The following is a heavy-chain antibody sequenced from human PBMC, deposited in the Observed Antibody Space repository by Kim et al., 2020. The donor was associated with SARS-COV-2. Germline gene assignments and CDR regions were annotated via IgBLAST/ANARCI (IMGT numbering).Heavy chain of an antibody. D-gene: IGHD2-15*01. V-gene: IGHV4-31*03. Sequence: SETLSLTCTVSGGSISSGGYYWSWIRQHPGKGLEWIGYIYYSGSTYYNPSLKSRVTISVDTSKNQFSLKLSSVTAADTAVYYCARGVGLWGVAEKGWFDPWGQGTLVTVSS. CDR3: ARGVGLWGVAEKGWFDP. CDR2: IYYSGST. CDR1: GGSISSGGYY. J-gene: IGHJ5*02.